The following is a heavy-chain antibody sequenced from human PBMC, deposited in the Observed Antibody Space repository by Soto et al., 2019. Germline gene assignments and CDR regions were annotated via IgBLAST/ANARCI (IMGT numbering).Heavy chain of an antibody. CDR3: AMDLEGYSSGYFDY. D-gene: IGHD6-19*01. CDR2: IIPNLGIA. J-gene: IGHJ4*02. CDR1: GGTFSSYT. V-gene: IGHV1-69*02. Sequence: QVQLVQSGAEVKKPGSSVKVSCKASGGTFSSYTISWVRQAPGQGLEWMGRIIPNLGIANYAQKFQGRVTITADKSTSTAYMELSSLRSEDTAVYYCAMDLEGYSSGYFDYWGQGALVTV.